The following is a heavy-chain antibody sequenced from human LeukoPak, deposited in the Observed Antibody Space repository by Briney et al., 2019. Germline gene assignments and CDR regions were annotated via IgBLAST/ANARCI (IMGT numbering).Heavy chain of an antibody. CDR2: IYPGDSDT. CDR1: GYSFTSYW. Sequence: GEPLKISCKGSGYSFTSYWIGWVRQMPGKGLEWMGIIYPGDSDTRYSPSFQGQVTISADKSISTAYLQWSSLKASDTAMYYCARLPQGYYYYYYMDVWGKGTTVTVSS. J-gene: IGHJ6*03. V-gene: IGHV5-51*01. CDR3: ARLPQGYYYYYYMDV.